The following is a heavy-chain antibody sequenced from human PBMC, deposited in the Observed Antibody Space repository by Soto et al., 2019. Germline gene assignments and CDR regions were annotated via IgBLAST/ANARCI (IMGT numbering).Heavy chain of an antibody. D-gene: IGHD4-17*01. J-gene: IGHJ6*03. V-gene: IGHV3-23*01. Sequence: EVQLLESGGGLVQPGGSLRLSCAASGLTFSSYAMTWVRQAPGKGLEWVSGISGSGGTKYYADSVKGRFTISRDNSKNTLFLQMTRLRAEDTAVYYCAKNDFGDYYYYMDVWGKGATVTVSS. CDR2: ISGSGGTK. CDR1: GLTFSSYA. CDR3: AKNDFGDYYYYMDV.